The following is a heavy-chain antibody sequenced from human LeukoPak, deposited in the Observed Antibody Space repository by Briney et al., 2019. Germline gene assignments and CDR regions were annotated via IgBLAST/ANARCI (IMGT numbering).Heavy chain of an antibody. CDR1: GGSISSGDYY. J-gene: IGHJ3*02. V-gene: IGHV4-30-4*08. CDR2: MYYSGST. D-gene: IGHD3-10*01. Sequence: PSQTLSLTCTVSGGSISSGDYYWSWIRQPPGKGLEWIGYMYYSGSTYYNPSLKSRVTISVDTSKNQFSLKLSSVTAADTAVYYCASGGPMVRGVIASPGAVDAFDIWGQGTMVTVSS. CDR3: ASGGPMVRGVIASPGAVDAFDI.